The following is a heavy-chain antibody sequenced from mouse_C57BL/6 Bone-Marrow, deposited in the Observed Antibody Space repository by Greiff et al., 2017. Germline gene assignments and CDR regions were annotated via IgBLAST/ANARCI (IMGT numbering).Heavy chain of an antibody. CDR2: IYPGDGDT. V-gene: IGHV1-80*01. CDR1: GYAFSSYW. CDR3: ARSSSGSLYFDY. D-gene: IGHD3-2*02. J-gene: IGHJ2*01. Sequence: QVQLQQSGAELVKPGASVKISCKASGYAFSSYWMNWVKQRPGKGLEWIGQIYPGDGDTNYNGKFKGKATLTADKSSSTAYMQLSSLTSEDSAVYFCARSSSGSLYFDYWGQGTTLTVSS.